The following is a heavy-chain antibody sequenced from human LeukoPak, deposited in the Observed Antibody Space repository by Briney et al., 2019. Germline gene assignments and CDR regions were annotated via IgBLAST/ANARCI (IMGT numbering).Heavy chain of an antibody. CDR1: GYTFTGYY. Sequence: ASVKVSCKASGYTFTGYYMHWVRQAPGQGLEWMGWINPNSGGTNYAQKFQGRVTMTRDTSISTAYMGLSRLRSDDTAVYYWANEPTQANWFDPWGQGTLVTVSS. CDR3: ANEPTQANWFDP. V-gene: IGHV1-2*02. CDR2: INPNSGGT. D-gene: IGHD4-11*01. J-gene: IGHJ5*02.